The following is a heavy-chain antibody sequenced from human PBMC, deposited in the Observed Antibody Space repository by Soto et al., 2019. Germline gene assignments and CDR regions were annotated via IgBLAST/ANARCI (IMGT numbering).Heavy chain of an antibody. V-gene: IGHV3-23*01. D-gene: IGHD7-27*01. Sequence: EVQLLESGGGLVQPGGSLRLSCAGSGFTFLNYAMNWVRQAPVKRLEWVSSISGGGDATFFPDSVRGRFTFSRDNSKNSVAVQMHSRGVDDTAVYYCARKILGSTTRPEYWYFDFWGLGTLVTVSS. CDR2: ISGGGDAT. CDR3: ARKILGSTTRPEYWYFDF. J-gene: IGHJ2*01. CDR1: GFTFLNYA.